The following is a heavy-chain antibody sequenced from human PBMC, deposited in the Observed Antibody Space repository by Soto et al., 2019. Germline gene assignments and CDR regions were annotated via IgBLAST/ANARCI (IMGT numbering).Heavy chain of an antibody. V-gene: IGHV4-31*03. J-gene: IGHJ5*02. D-gene: IGHD1-26*01. CDR2: IYYSGST. CDR1: GGSISSGGYY. CDR3: ANAASRWAPFDP. Sequence: SETLSLTCTVSGGSISSGGYYWSWIRQHPGKGLEWIGYIYYSGSTYNNPSLKSRVTISVDTSKNQFSLKLSSVTAADTAVYYCANAASRWAPFDPWGQGTLVTVSS.